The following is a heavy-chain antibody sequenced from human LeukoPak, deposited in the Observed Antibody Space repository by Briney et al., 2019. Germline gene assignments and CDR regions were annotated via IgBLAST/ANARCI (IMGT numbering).Heavy chain of an antibody. CDR3: ARGEGYSYGLYYFDY. J-gene: IGHJ4*02. Sequence: GSLRLSCAASGFTFSSYAMSWVRQAPGKGLEWIGEINHSGSTNYNPSLKSRVTISVDTSKNQFSLKLSSVTAADTAVYYCARGEGYSYGLYYFDYWGQGTLVTVSS. V-gene: IGHV4-34*01. CDR2: INHSGST. D-gene: IGHD5-18*01. CDR1: GFTFSSYA.